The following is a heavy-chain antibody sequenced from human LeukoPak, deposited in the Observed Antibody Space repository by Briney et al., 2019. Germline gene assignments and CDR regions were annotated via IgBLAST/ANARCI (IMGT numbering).Heavy chain of an antibody. J-gene: IGHJ4*02. V-gene: IGHV4-59*08. Sequence: SETLSLTCTVSGGSISSYYWRWIRQPPGKGLEWIGYIYYSGSTNYNPSLKSRVTISVDTSKNQFSLKLSSVTAADTAVYYCARGIAAAGTPPDFDYWGQGTLVTVSS. CDR3: ARGIAAAGTPPDFDY. CDR1: GGSISSYY. D-gene: IGHD6-13*01. CDR2: IYYSGST.